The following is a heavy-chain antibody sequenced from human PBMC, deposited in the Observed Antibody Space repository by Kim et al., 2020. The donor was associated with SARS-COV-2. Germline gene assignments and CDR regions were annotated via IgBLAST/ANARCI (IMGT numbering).Heavy chain of an antibody. CDR2: MRSKANNYAT. CDR3: TILAAHPPDY. D-gene: IGHD6-6*01. Sequence: GGSLRLSCAASESTLSGSAMHWVRQASGKGLEWVGRMRSKANNYATAYAASVKGRFIISRDDSKNTAYLQMNSLKTEDTAVYYCTILAAHPPDYWGQGTLVTVSS. CDR1: ESTLSGSA. J-gene: IGHJ4*02. V-gene: IGHV3-73*01.